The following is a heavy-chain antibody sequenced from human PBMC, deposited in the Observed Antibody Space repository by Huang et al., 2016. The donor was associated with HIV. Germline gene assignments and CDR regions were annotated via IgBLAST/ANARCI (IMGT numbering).Heavy chain of an antibody. CDR3: ARGDYYDSSGYHPGYFDY. CDR1: GFIFSNYG. J-gene: IGHJ4*02. D-gene: IGHD3-22*01. V-gene: IGHV3-33*04. Sequence: VQLIESGGGVVQPGKSLRLSCATSGFIFSNYGMHWVRQAPGKGLKWVAFIRNDGMKKKYADSVRGRFTVGRDNGNNTLFLQMRSLGVDDTAVYYCARGDYYDSSGYHPGYFDYWGQGILVTVSS. CDR2: IRNDGMKK.